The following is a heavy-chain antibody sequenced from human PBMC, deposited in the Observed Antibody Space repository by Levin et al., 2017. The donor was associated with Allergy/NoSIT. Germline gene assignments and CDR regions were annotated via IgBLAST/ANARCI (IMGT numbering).Heavy chain of an antibody. J-gene: IGHJ3*01. CDR1: GFSLSTAGMC. D-gene: IGHD3-10*01. CDR2: IDWDDDT. V-gene: IGHV2-70*01. CDR3: ARMVRGVVTPFDF. Sequence: RASGPTLVKPTQTLTLTCTVSGFSLSTAGMCVGWIRQPPGKALEWLALIDWDDDTYYSTSLRTRLTISKDTSKNQVVLTVTNMDPVDTGTYYCARMVRGVVTPFDFWGQGTVVTVSS.